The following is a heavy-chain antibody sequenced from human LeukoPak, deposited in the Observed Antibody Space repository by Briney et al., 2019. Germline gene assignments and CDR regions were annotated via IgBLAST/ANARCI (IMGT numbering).Heavy chain of an antibody. CDR1: GGSISSGGHS. Sequence: SETLSLTCAVSGGSISSGGHSWSWIRQPPGKGLEWIGYIYHSGSTYYNPSLKSRVTISVDRSKNQFSLKLSSVTAADTAVYYCARDLNGDYGYWGQGTLVTVSS. D-gene: IGHD4-17*01. J-gene: IGHJ4*02. CDR3: ARDLNGDYGY. V-gene: IGHV4-30-2*01. CDR2: IYHSGST.